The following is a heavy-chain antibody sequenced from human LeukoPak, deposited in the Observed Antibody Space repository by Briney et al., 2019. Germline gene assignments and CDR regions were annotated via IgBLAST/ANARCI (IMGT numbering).Heavy chain of an antibody. Sequence: SETLSLTCTVSGGSISSYYWSWIRQPAGKGLEWIGRIHTSGSTNYNPSLKSRVTMSVDTSKNQFSLKLSSVTAADTAVYYCARDFTYYDILTGYYRSYYFDYWGQGTLVTVSS. CDR2: IHTSGST. J-gene: IGHJ4*02. V-gene: IGHV4-4*07. CDR3: ARDFTYYDILTGYYRSYYFDY. D-gene: IGHD3-9*01. CDR1: GGSISSYY.